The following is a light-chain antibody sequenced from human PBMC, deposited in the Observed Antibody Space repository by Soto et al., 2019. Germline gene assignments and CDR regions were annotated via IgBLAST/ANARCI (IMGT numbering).Light chain of an antibody. CDR2: VAS. Sequence: AIQMTQSPSSLSASVGERVTITCRASQVIKNDLSWYQQRPGRDPTLLIYVASNLQSRVPSRFSGSGSGTDFTLTISSLQPEDFATYYCLQHYNYPLTFGGGTKVEIK. CDR3: LQHYNYPLT. V-gene: IGKV1-6*01. J-gene: IGKJ4*01. CDR1: QVIKND.